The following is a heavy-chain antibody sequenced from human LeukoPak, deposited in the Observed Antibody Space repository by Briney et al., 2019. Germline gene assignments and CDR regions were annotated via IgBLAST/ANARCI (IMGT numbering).Heavy chain of an antibody. J-gene: IGHJ4*02. Sequence: GASVKVSCKASGGTFSSYAISWVRQAPGQGLEWMGGIIPIFGTANYAQKFQGRVTITADESTSTAYMELSSLRSEDTAVYYCARAPGGRYCSSTSCYTAVDYWGQGTLVTVSS. V-gene: IGHV1-69*13. CDR2: IIPIFGTA. CDR1: GGTFSSYA. D-gene: IGHD2-2*02. CDR3: ARAPGGRYCSSTSCYTAVDY.